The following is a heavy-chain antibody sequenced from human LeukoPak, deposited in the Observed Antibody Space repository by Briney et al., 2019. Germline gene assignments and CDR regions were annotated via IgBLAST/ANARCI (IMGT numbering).Heavy chain of an antibody. CDR1: GGTFSSYA. V-gene: IGHV1-69*04. J-gene: IGHJ4*02. CDR3: AGEINSSGMYY. Sequence: GASVKVSCKASGGTFSSYAISWVRQAPGQGLEWMGRIIPILGIANYAQKFQGRVTITADKSTSTAHMELSSLRSEDTAVYYCAGEINSSGMYYRGQGTLVTVSS. CDR2: IIPILGIA. D-gene: IGHD3-22*01.